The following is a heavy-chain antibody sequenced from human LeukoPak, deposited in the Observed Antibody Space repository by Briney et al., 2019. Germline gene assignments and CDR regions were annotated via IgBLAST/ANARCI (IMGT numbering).Heavy chain of an antibody. CDR2: VSSTGGDK. CDR3: ARGENGSFDY. J-gene: IGHJ4*02. Sequence: GGSLRLSCRGSGVTFEDYYLSWIRQAPGKGLEWISYVSSTGGDKFYADPVKGRFTISRDNARNSVYMEMNDLMAEDTAFYYCARGENGSFDYLGQGTLVIVSS. V-gene: IGHV3-11*01. CDR1: GVTFEDYY. D-gene: IGHD3-10*01.